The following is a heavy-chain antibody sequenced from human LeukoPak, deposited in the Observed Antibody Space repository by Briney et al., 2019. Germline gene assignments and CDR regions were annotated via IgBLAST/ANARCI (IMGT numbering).Heavy chain of an antibody. Sequence: SETLSLTCAVSGVSISSSNWWSWVRQPPGEGLGWIGEIYHSGSTNYNPSLKSRVTISVDKSKNQFSLKLSSVTAADTAVYYCARESLHQGYYYDSSGYSYYFDYWGQGTLVTVSS. V-gene: IGHV4-4*02. CDR3: ARESLHQGYYYDSSGYSYYFDY. CDR1: GVSISSSNW. CDR2: IYHSGST. D-gene: IGHD3-22*01. J-gene: IGHJ4*02.